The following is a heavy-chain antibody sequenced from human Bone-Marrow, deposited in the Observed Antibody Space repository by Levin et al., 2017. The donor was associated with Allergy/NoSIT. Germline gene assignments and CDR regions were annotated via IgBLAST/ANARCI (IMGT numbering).Heavy chain of an antibody. CDR1: GFTFSNAW. CDR3: GATYYYDTNAPPGDY. D-gene: IGHD3-22*01. V-gene: IGHV3-15*01. CDR2: IKSKSAGGTT. J-gene: IGHJ4*02. Sequence: TGGSLRLSCAASGFTFSNAWMNWVRQAPGKGLEWVGRIKSKSAGGTTDYSAPVKGRFTISRDDSKNTLFLQMNSLRIEDTAFYYCGATYYYDTNAPPGDYWGQGALVTVSS.